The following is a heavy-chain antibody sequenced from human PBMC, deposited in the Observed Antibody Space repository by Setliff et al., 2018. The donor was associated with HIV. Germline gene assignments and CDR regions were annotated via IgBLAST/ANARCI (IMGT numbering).Heavy chain of an antibody. V-gene: IGHV1-3*03. J-gene: IGHJ4*02. CDR1: GYTFTTYS. D-gene: IGHD2-8*02. Sequence: ASVKVSCKASGYTFTTYSMHWVRQAPGQSLEWMGWLNAGKGDTKFSQEFQGRITINWDTSASTAYLELRSLRSEDTAVYYCARGALLAVFDFDHWGQGTMVTVSS. CDR3: ARGALLAVFDFDH. CDR2: LNAGKGDT.